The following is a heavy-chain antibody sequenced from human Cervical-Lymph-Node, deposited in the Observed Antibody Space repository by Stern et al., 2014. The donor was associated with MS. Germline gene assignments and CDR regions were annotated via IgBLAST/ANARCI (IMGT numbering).Heavy chain of an antibody. D-gene: IGHD1-20*01. CDR1: GYTFTRYD. CDR2: ISVYNGNT. V-gene: IGHV1-18*01. J-gene: IGHJ4*02. Sequence: VQLVESGAEVKKPGASVKVSCKASGYTFTRYDIAWVRQAPGQGLEWMGWISVYNGNTKYGQKLQGRVTMTRDTSTNTAYMELRSLISDDTAVYYCARWAYNWDFDYWGQGTLVTVSS. CDR3: ARWAYNWDFDY.